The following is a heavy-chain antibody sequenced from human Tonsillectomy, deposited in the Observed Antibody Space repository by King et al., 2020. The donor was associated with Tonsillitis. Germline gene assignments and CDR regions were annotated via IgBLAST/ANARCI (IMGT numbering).Heavy chain of an antibody. Sequence: VQLQESGPGLVKPSQTLSLTCTVSGGSISSVDYNWSWIRQPPGKGLEWIGYIYYIGTTYYNPSLKSRVIISVDTSKNQLSLKMRSVSAADTAVYYCARESLVGATTGWFDPWGQGTLVTVSS. CDR1: GGSISSVDYN. CDR3: ARESLVGATTGWFDP. V-gene: IGHV4-30-4*01. D-gene: IGHD1-26*01. J-gene: IGHJ5*02. CDR2: IYYIGTT.